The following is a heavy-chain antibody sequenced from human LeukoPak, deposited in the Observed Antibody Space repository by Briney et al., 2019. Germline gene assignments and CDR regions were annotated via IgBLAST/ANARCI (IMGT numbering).Heavy chain of an antibody. CDR3: ARDGNYDFWSGYFDC. V-gene: IGHV3-30-3*01. J-gene: IGHJ4*02. CDR2: ISYDGSNK. Sequence: PGGSLRLSCAASGFTFSSYAMHWVRQAPGKGLEWVAVISYDGSNKYYADSVKGRFTVSRDNSKNTLYLQMNSLRAEDTAVYYCARDGNYDFWSGYFDCWGQGTLVTVSS. D-gene: IGHD3-3*01. CDR1: GFTFSSYA.